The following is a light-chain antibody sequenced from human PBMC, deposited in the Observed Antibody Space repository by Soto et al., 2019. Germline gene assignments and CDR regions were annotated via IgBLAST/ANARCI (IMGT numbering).Light chain of an antibody. V-gene: IGKV1-5*03. J-gene: IGKJ1*01. CDR1: HNINNY. Sequence: DVLMTQFPSTLSASVGDRVIITCRASHNINNYLAWYQQKPGKAPKLLIYKASNLESGVPSRFSGSGSGTEFTLTIRSLQPEDFATYYCQQGSAFGQGTKVDIK. CDR3: QQGSA. CDR2: KAS.